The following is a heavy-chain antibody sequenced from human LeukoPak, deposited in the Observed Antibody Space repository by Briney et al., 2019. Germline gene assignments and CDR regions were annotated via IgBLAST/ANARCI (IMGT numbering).Heavy chain of an antibody. CDR3: AKSGPDYGDKYYFDY. CDR1: GFTFSSYA. J-gene: IGHJ4*02. D-gene: IGHD4-17*01. CDR2: ISGSGGST. Sequence: GGSLRLSYAASGFTFSSYAMSWVRQAPGKGLEWVSAISGSGGSTYYADSVKGRFTISRDNSKNTLYLQMNSLRAEDTAVYYCAKSGPDYGDKYYFDYWGQGTLVTVSS. V-gene: IGHV3-23*01.